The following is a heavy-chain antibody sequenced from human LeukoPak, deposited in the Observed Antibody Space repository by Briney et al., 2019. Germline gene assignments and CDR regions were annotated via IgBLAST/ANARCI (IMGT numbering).Heavy chain of an antibody. D-gene: IGHD3-22*01. Sequence: KPSETLSLTCTVSGGSISSSSYYWGWIRQSPGKGLEWIGSMYYRGSTNYNPSLKSRVTISVDEAKNQFSLKLTSVTAADTAVYYCTKELSMTVGGGAFDIWGQGTMVTVSS. CDR3: TKELSMTVGGGAFDI. J-gene: IGHJ3*02. V-gene: IGHV4-39*07. CDR1: GGSISSSSYY. CDR2: MYYRGST.